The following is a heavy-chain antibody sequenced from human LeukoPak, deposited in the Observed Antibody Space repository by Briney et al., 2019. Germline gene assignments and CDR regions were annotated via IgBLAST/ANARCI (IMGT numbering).Heavy chain of an antibody. CDR1: GFTFSSYG. Sequence: PGGSLRLSCAASGFTFSSYGMHWVRQAPGKGMEWGAFIRYDGSNKYYADSVKGRFTISRDNSKNTLYLQMNSLRAEDTAVYYCAKERDTAMVTIDYWGQGTLVTVSS. V-gene: IGHV3-30*02. CDR2: IRYDGSNK. J-gene: IGHJ4*02. CDR3: AKERDTAMVTIDY. D-gene: IGHD5-18*01.